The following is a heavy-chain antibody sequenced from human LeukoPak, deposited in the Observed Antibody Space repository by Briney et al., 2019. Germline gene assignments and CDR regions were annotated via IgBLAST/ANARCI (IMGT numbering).Heavy chain of an antibody. D-gene: IGHD1-26*01. Sequence: PGGSLRLSCAASGFTFSDAWMSWVRQAPGKGLDWVGRIKSKTDGGTTDYAAPVKGRFTISRDDSKNTLYLQMNSLKTEDTAVYYCTTRGGSFSIFDYWGQGTLVTVSS. V-gene: IGHV3-15*01. CDR2: IKSKTDGGTT. J-gene: IGHJ4*02. CDR1: GFTFSDAW. CDR3: TTRGGSFSIFDY.